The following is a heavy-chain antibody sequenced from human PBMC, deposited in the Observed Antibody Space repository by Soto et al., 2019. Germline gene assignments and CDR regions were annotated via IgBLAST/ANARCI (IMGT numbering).Heavy chain of an antibody. CDR2: IAFTGSAT. CDR3: VKEVVTVRLVAFDL. D-gene: IGHD2-21*02. J-gene: IGHJ4*02. Sequence: QTWGSLRLSCATSGFTFHDYAMIWVRQAPGKGLEWVSAIAFTGSATYYADSVKGRFTITRDNSKNIVYLQMNSPRVDDTALYYCVKEVVTVRLVAFDLWGQGTQVTVSS. V-gene: IGHV3-23*01. CDR1: GFTFHDYA.